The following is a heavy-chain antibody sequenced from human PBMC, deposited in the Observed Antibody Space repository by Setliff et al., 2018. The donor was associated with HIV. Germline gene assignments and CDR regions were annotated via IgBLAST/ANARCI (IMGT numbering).Heavy chain of an antibody. CDR1: GSIFSNYW. Sequence: SCGASGSIFSNYWMSWVRQAPGKGLEWVANIKQDGSEKNYVNSVKGRFAISRDNAKNSLYLQLNSLRADDTALYYCARTSAGGQENDYWGQGTLVTVSS. CDR2: IKQDGSEK. D-gene: IGHD3-10*01. J-gene: IGHJ4*02. CDR3: ARTSAGGQENDY. V-gene: IGHV3-7*03.